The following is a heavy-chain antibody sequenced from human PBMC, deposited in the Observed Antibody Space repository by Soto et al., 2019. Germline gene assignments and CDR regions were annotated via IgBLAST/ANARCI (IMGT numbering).Heavy chain of an antibody. CDR2: IGTAGDT. CDR1: GFTFSSYA. CDR3: ARTPTYYDFWSGYYSYYYGMDV. J-gene: IGHJ6*02. V-gene: IGHV3-13*01. D-gene: IGHD3-3*01. Sequence: GGSLRLSCAASGFTFSSYAMHWVRQATGKGLEWVSAIGTAGDTYYPGSVKGRFTISRENAKNSLYLQMNSLRAGDTAVYYCARTPTYYDFWSGYYSYYYGMDVWGQGTTVTVSS.